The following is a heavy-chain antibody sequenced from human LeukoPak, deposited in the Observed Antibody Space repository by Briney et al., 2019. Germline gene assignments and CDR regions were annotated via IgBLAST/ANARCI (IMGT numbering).Heavy chain of an antibody. CDR3: ASGPTGDY. Sequence: PSETLSLTCAVYGGSFSGYYWSWIRQPPGKGLEWTGEINHSGSTNYNPSLKSRVTISVDTSKNQFSLKLSSVTAADTAVYYCASGPTGDYWGQGTLVTVSS. CDR2: INHSGST. J-gene: IGHJ4*02. V-gene: IGHV4-34*01. D-gene: IGHD3-10*01. CDR1: GGSFSGYY.